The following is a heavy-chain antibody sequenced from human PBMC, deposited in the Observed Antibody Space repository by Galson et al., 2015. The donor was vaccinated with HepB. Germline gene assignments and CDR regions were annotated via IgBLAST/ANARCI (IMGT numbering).Heavy chain of an antibody. D-gene: IGHD3-3*01. V-gene: IGHV4-61*02. CDR1: GGSISSGSYY. CDR3: ARDPGDDFWSGGWYFDL. J-gene: IGHJ2*01. CDR2: IYTSGST. Sequence: TLSLTCTVSGGSISSGSYYWSWIRQPAGKGLEWIGRIYTSGSTNYNPSLKSRVTMSVDTSKNQFSLKLSSVTAADTAVYYCARDPGDDFWSGGWYFDLWGRGTLVTVSS.